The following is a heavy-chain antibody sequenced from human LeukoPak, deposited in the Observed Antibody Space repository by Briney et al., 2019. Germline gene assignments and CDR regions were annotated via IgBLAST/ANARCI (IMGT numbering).Heavy chain of an antibody. Sequence: SETLSLTCAVYGGSFSGYYWSWIRQPPGKGLEWIGEINHSGSTNYNPSLKSRVTISVDTSKNQFSLKLSSVTAADTAVYDCARGPRGNFDYWGQGTLVTVST. J-gene: IGHJ4*02. D-gene: IGHD3-16*01. CDR2: INHSGST. CDR1: GGSFSGYY. V-gene: IGHV4-34*01. CDR3: ARGPRGNFDY.